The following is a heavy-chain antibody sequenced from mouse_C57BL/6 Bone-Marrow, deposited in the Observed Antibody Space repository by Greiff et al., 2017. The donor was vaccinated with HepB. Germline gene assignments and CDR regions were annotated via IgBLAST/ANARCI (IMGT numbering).Heavy chain of an antibody. CDR3: AGHYYGSSYFDY. J-gene: IGHJ2*01. CDR2: IYPSDSET. Sequence: QVQLQQPGAELVRPGSSVKLSCKASGYTFTSYWMDWVKQRPGQGLEWIGNIYPSDSETHYTQKFKDKATLTVDTSSSTAYMQLSSLTSEDSAVYYCAGHYYGSSYFDYWGQGTTLTVSS. CDR1: GYTFTSYW. V-gene: IGHV1-61*01. D-gene: IGHD1-1*01.